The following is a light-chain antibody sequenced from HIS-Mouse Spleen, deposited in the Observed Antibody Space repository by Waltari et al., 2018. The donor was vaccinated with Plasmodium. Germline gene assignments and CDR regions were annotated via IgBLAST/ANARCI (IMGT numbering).Light chain of an antibody. CDR3: QSADSSGTYWV. J-gene: IGLJ3*02. Sequence: SYELTQPPSVSVSPGQTARITCSGDALPKQYAYWYQQTPGQAPVLVIYKDSERPSGIPGRFSGSSSGTTVTLTISGVQAEDEADYYCQSADSSGTYWVFGGGTKLTVL. CDR1: ALPKQY. V-gene: IGLV3-25*03. CDR2: KDS.